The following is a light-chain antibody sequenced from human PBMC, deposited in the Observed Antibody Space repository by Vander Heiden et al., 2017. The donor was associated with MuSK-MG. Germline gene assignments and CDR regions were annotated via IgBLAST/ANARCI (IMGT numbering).Light chain of an antibody. CDR2: LGS. Sequence: DIVMTQSPLSLPVTPGAPASISCRSSQSLLHSNGYNYLDWYLQKPGQAPQLLIYLGSNRDSGVPDRFSGSGSGTDFTLKISRVEAEDVGVYYCMQALQTPRFTFGPGTKVDIK. CDR1: QSLLHSNGYNY. CDR3: MQALQTPRFT. J-gene: IGKJ3*01. V-gene: IGKV2-28*01.